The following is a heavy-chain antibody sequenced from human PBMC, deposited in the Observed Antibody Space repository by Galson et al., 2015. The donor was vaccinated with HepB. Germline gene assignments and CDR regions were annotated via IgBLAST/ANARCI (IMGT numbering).Heavy chain of an antibody. CDR3: ASFDYTTQFDY. Sequence: LPLTCAVSGGSLSSNNWWSWVRRPPGKGLGWIGEIYRSGSTNYNPSLKSRVTISLHKSKNQFSLNLNSVTAADTAVYYCASFDYTTQFDYWGQGTLVTVSS. J-gene: IGHJ4*02. CDR1: GGSLSSNNW. D-gene: IGHD4-11*01. CDR2: IYRSGST. V-gene: IGHV4-4*02.